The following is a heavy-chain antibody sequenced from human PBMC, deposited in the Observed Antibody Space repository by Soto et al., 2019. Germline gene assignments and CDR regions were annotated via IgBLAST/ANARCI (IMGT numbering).Heavy chain of an antibody. J-gene: IGHJ4*02. CDR2: IIPIFGTA. CDR1: GGTFSNYA. Sequence: GASVKVSCKASGGTFSNYAISWVRQAPGQGLEWMGGIIPIFGTANYAQKFQGRVTITADESTSTAYMELSSLRSEDTAVYYCARFRAGYDSSGYYNYFDYWGQGTLVTASS. V-gene: IGHV1-69*13. CDR3: ARFRAGYDSSGYYNYFDY. D-gene: IGHD3-22*01.